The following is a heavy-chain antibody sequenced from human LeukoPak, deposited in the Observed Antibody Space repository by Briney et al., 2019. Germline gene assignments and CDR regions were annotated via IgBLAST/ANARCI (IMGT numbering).Heavy chain of an antibody. CDR2: INHSGST. V-gene: IGHV4-34*01. CDR1: GGSFSGYY. J-gene: IGHJ4*02. D-gene: IGHD3-16*01. CDR3: ARWEGLTGMIICSKVGFDY. Sequence: ASETLSLTCAVYGGSFSGYYWSWIRQPPGKGLGWIGEINHSGSTNYNPSLKSRVTISVDTSKNQFSLKLSSVTAADTDVYYCARWEGLTGMIICSKVGFDYWGQGTLVTVSS.